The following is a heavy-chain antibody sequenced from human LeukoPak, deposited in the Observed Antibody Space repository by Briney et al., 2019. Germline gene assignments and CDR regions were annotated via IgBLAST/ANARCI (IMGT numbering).Heavy chain of an antibody. Sequence: ASVKVSCKASGYTFTSYYMHWVRQAPGQGLEWMGIINPSGGSTSYAQKFQGRVTMTRDTSTSTVYMELSSLRSEDTAVYYCARDLEGSSFTWIQSSTPHAFDYWGQGTLATVSS. J-gene: IGHJ4*02. D-gene: IGHD5-18*01. CDR3: ARDLEGSSFTWIQSSTPHAFDY. CDR2: INPSGGST. V-gene: IGHV1-46*01. CDR1: GYTFTSYY.